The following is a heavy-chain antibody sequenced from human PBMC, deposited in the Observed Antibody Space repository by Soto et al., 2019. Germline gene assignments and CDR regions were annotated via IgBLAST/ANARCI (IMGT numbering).Heavy chain of an antibody. CDR3: ATFRGYEPSLYCYGMDV. CDR1: GYTLTELS. CDR2: FDPEDGET. D-gene: IGHD5-12*01. V-gene: IGHV1-24*01. J-gene: IGHJ6*02. Sequence: ASVKVSCKVSGYTLTELSMHWVRQAPGKGLEWMGGFDPEDGETIYAQKFQGRVTMTEDTSTDTAYMELSSLRSEDTAVYYCATFRGYEPSLYCYGMDVWGQGTTVTVSS.